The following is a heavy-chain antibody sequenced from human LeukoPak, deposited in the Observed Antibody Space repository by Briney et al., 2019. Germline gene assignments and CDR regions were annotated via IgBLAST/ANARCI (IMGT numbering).Heavy chain of an antibody. Sequence: GGSLRLSCAASGFTFNTYTMNWVRQAPGKGLEWVSSISTSSSSINYADSLKGRFTISRDNAKNSLYLQMSSLRAEDTAVYYCARGRLVGYYDSSGYEDYWGQGTLVTVSS. CDR1: GFTFNTYT. CDR2: ISTSSSSI. D-gene: IGHD3-22*01. V-gene: IGHV3-21*01. J-gene: IGHJ4*02. CDR3: ARGRLVGYYDSSGYEDY.